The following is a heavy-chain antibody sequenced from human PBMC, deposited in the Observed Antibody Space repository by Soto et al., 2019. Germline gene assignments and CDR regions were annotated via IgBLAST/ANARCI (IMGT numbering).Heavy chain of an antibody. CDR1: GFTFSNYA. J-gene: IGHJ4*02. D-gene: IGHD3-9*01. CDR2: ISGSGDRT. Sequence: EVQLLESGGGLVQPGGSLRLSCAASGFTFSNYAMSWVRQAPGKGLKWVSSISGSGDRTFSADSLKGRFAISRGNSRKMLCRQISSPRADDTAVYYCAKGGRDDVLTGFYLTYFDYWGEGTQVTVPS. V-gene: IGHV3-23*01. CDR3: AKGGRDDVLTGFYLTYFDY.